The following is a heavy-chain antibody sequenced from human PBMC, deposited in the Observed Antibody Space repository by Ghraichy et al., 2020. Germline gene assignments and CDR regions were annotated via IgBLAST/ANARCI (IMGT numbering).Heavy chain of an antibody. Sequence: ASVKVSCKASGYTFTSYAMHWVRQAPGQRLEWMGWINAGNGNTKYSQKFQGRVTITRDTSASTAYMELSSLRSEDTAVYYCARDRVDVDTAMVPLHYWGQGTLVTVSS. CDR2: INAGNGNT. CDR3: ARDRVDVDTAMVPLHY. V-gene: IGHV1-3*01. CDR1: GYTFTSYA. J-gene: IGHJ4*02. D-gene: IGHD5-18*01.